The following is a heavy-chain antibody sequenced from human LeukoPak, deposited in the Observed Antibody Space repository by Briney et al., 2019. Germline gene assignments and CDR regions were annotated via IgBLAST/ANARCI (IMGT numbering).Heavy chain of an antibody. CDR3: AKSFVVVTATH. Sequence: SGGSLRLSCAASGFTFSSYSMNWVRQAPGKGLEWVSPISSSSSYIYYADSVKGRFTISRDNAKNSLYLQMNSLRAEDTAVYYCAKSFVVVTATHWGQGTLVTVSS. V-gene: IGHV3-21*01. J-gene: IGHJ4*02. D-gene: IGHD2-21*02. CDR1: GFTFSSYS. CDR2: ISSSSSYI.